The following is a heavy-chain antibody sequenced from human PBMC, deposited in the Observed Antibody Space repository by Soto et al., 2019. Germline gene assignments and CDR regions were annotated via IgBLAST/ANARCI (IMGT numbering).Heavy chain of an antibody. CDR1: GYTFTSYA. Sequence: QVQLVQSGAEVKKPGASVKVSCKASGYTFTSYAMHWVRQAPGQRLEWMGWLNAGNGNTKYSQKFQGRVTITRDTSASTAYMELSSLRSEDTAVYDCARGSGYDYPFDYWGQGTLVTVSS. CDR2: LNAGNGNT. D-gene: IGHD5-12*01. J-gene: IGHJ4*02. CDR3: ARGSGYDYPFDY. V-gene: IGHV1-3*01.